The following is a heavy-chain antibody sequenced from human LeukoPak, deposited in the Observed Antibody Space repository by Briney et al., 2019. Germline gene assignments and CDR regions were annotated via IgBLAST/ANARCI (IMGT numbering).Heavy chain of an antibody. D-gene: IGHD3-10*01. V-gene: IGHV4-34*01. CDR3: ARTIWFGEHYYMDV. Sequence: NASETLSLTCAVYGGSFSGYYWSWIRQPPGKGLEWIGEINHSGSTNYNPSLKSRVAISVDTSKNQFSLKLSSVTAADTAVYYCARTIWFGEHYYMDVWGKGTTVTVSS. CDR1: GGSFSGYY. J-gene: IGHJ6*03. CDR2: INHSGST.